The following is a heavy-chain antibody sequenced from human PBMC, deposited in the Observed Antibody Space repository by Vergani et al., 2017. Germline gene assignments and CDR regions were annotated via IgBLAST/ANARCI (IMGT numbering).Heavy chain of an antibody. CDR2: IYYSGST. V-gene: IGHV4-30-4*01. J-gene: IGHJ6*03. D-gene: IGHD5-18*01. CDR3: ARTAAMNHEEGSYDFYYMDV. CDR1: GDSFSSEEYY. Sequence: VQLQESGPGLVKPSQTLSLTCTVSGDSFSSEEYYWSWIRESPGMGLKWLGCIYYSGSTCSNPYLQSRISMSLDTSKMQFSLQLLSVTAADTAVYYCARTAAMNHEEGSYDFYYMDVWCKGTTVTVSS.